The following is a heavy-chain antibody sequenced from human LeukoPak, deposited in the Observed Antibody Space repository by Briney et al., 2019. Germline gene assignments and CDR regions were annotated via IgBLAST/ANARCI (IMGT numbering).Heavy chain of an antibody. CDR2: IIPIFGTA. CDR3: ARGYCSGGSCSEYYFDY. J-gene: IGHJ4*02. CDR1: GGTFSSYA. V-gene: IGHV1-69*06. Sequence: ASVKVSCKASGGTFSSYAISWVRQAPGQGLEWMGGIIPIFGTANYAQKFQGRVTITADKSTSTAYVELSSLRSEDTAVYYCARGYCSGGSCSEYYFDYWGQGTLVTVSS. D-gene: IGHD2-15*01.